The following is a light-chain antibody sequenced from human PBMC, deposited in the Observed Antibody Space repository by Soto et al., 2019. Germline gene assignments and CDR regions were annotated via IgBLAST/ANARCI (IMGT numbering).Light chain of an antibody. J-gene: IGKJ1*01. V-gene: IGKV3-15*01. CDR2: GAS. CDR3: QQYNNWPTWT. Sequence: EIVMTQSPVILSVSPGERATLSYRASQSVSSSYLAWYQQKPGQAPRLLIFGASTRAAGIPARFSGSGSETEFTLTISSLQAEDSAVYFCQQYNNWPTWTFGQGTKVDIK. CDR1: QSVSSSY.